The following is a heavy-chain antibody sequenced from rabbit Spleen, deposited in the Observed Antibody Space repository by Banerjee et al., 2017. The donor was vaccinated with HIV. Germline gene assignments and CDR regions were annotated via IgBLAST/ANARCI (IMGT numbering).Heavy chain of an antibody. V-gene: IGHV1S40*01. CDR3: ARGGSSDNWAFGL. D-gene: IGHD1-1*01. CDR2: IYTGSGSI. CDR1: GIDFSRYYF. Sequence: QSLEESGGGLVQPGASLTLTCKASGIDFSRYYFMCWVRRAPGKGLEWIGCIYTGSGSIWYASWAKGRFTITKTSSTTVTLQMTSLTDADTATYFCARGGSSDNWAFGLWGPGTLVTVS. J-gene: IGHJ4*01.